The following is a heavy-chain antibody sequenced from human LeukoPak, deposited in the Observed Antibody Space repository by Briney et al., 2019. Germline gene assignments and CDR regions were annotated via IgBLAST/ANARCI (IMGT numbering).Heavy chain of an antibody. J-gene: IGHJ3*02. CDR1: GYNFITYW. V-gene: IGHV5-51*01. CDR2: IYPGDSDT. D-gene: IGHD3-22*01. CDR3: ARPSYYDSTGLPDAFDI. Sequence: PGESLKISCKGSGYNFITYWIGWVRQMPGKGLEWMGIIYPGDSDTRYSPSFQGQVTISADKSISTAYLQWSSLKASDTAMYYCARPSYYDSTGLPDAFDIWGQGTMVTVSS.